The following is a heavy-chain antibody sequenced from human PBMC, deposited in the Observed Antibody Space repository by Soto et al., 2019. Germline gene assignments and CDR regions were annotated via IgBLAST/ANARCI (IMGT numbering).Heavy chain of an antibody. Sequence: GESLKISCKGSGYSFTSYWIVWVRQMPGKGLEWMGIIFPSDSDTRYSPSFQGQVTISADKSISTAYLQWNSLKASDTAMYYCARPLAVAGFDSFDIWGQGTMVTVSS. D-gene: IGHD6-19*01. CDR1: GYSFTSYW. CDR2: IFPSDSDT. V-gene: IGHV5-51*01. CDR3: ARPLAVAGFDSFDI. J-gene: IGHJ3*02.